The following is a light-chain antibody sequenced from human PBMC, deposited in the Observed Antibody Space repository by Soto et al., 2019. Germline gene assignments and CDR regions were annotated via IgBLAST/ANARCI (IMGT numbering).Light chain of an antibody. V-gene: IGKV3-20*01. CDR2: GAS. J-gene: IGKJ1*01. CDR1: QSVTSNY. Sequence: EIVLTQSPGTLSLSPGERATLSCGASQSVTSNYLAWYQQKPGQAPRLLIYGASYRATGIQDRFIGSGSVTHFTLTISRLEPEDFAVYYCQHYNTSLTPCARGTKVQVK. CDR3: QHYNTSLTP.